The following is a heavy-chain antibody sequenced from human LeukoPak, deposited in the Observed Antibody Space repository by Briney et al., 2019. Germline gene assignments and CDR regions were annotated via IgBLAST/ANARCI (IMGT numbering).Heavy chain of an antibody. CDR3: VREQWLIGYHFDS. J-gene: IGHJ4*02. CDR2: ISRSGVAT. CDR1: GLTFTSFA. V-gene: IGHV3-23*01. Sequence: GGTLRLSCAASGLTFTSFAMSWVRQAPGKGLEWVSTISRSGVATYYANSVKGRFTISRDNSKNTVYLQMNSLRAEDTAIYYCVREQWLIGYHFDSWGQGTLVTVSS. D-gene: IGHD6-19*01.